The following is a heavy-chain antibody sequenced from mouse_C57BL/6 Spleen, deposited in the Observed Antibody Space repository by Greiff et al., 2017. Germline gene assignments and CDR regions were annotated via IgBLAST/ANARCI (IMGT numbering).Heavy chain of an antibody. J-gene: IGHJ1*03. Sequence: EVKLEESGGGLVKPGGSLKLSCAASGFTFSSYTMSWVRQTPEKRLEWVATISGGGGNTDYPDSVKGRFTISRAKAKNTLYLQMSSLRSEDAALYCCARRDYGCGVYFDVWGTGTTVTVSS. D-gene: IGHD2-2*01. CDR2: ISGGGGNT. CDR1: GFTFSSYT. CDR3: ARRDYGCGVYFDV. V-gene: IGHV5-9*01.